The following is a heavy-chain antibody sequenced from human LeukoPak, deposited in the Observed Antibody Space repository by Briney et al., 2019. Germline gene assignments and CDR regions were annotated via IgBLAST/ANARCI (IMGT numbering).Heavy chain of an antibody. CDR2: IWYDGSNK. CDR3: AREKVGATTFYYYYYGMDV. D-gene: IGHD1-26*01. CDR1: GFTFSSYG. V-gene: IGHV3-33*01. J-gene: IGHJ6*02. Sequence: PGRSLRLSCAASGFTFSSYGMHWVCQAPGKGLEWVAVIWYDGSNKYYADSVKGRFTISRDNSKNTLYLQMNSLRAEDTAVYYCAREKVGATTFYYYYYGMDVWGQGTTVTVSS.